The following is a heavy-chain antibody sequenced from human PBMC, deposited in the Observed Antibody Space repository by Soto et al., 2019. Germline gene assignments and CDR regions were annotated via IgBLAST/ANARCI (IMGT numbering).Heavy chain of an antibody. CDR3: ARPLERRVHGAFDI. Sequence: EVQLVASGGGLVQPGGSLRLSCAASGFTFSSYEMNWVRQAPGKGLEWVSYISSSGSTIYYADSMKGRFIISRDNAKKSLYLQMNSLRAEDTAVYYCARPLERRVHGAFDIWGQGTMVTVSS. CDR1: GFTFSSYE. J-gene: IGHJ3*02. D-gene: IGHD1-1*01. V-gene: IGHV3-48*03. CDR2: ISSSGSTI.